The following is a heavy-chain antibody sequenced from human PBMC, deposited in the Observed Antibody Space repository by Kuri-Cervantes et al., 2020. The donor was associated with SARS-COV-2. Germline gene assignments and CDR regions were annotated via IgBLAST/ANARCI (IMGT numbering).Heavy chain of an antibody. CDR1: GFLFSASA. V-gene: IGHV3-73*01. J-gene: IGHJ4*02. CDR3: ARDREGWPKAPDY. Sequence: GGSLRLSCEVSGFLFSASAIHWVRQASGKGLEWVGRVRGAANNYATAYAASVKGRFTISRDNSKNTLYLQMNSLRAEDTAVYYCARDREGWPKAPDYWGQGTLVTVSS. CDR2: VRGAANNYAT. D-gene: IGHD1-26*01.